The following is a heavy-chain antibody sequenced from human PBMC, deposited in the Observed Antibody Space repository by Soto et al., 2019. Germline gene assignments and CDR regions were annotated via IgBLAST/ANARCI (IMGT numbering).Heavy chain of an antibody. CDR1: GFSLTTDRVG. CDR3: AHAYGGRSLY. CDR2: IYWDDSK. V-gene: IGHV2-5*02. D-gene: IGHD1-26*01. Sequence: QITLKESGPTLVKPTQTLTLTCTFSGFSLTTDRVGVGWIRQPPGEALEWLAVIYWDDSKTYRPSLESRLTITQDTPKNQVALTMTNMASLDTATYYCAHAYGGRSLYWGQGTLVTVSS. J-gene: IGHJ4*02.